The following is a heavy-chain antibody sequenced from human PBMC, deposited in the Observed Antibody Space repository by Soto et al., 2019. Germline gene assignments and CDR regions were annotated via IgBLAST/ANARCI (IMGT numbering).Heavy chain of an antibody. CDR1: GFTFSSYW. J-gene: IGHJ6*02. V-gene: IGHV3-7*01. D-gene: IGHD3-22*01. CDR2: IKQDGSEK. CDR3: AREYYYDSSGYYYEDNYYYYSMDV. Sequence: HPGGSLRLSCAASGFTFSSYWMSWVRQAPGKGLEWVANIKQDGSEKYYVDSVKGRFTISRDNAKNSLYLQMNSLRAEDTAVYYCAREYYYDSSGYYYEDNYYYYSMDVWGQGTTVTVSS.